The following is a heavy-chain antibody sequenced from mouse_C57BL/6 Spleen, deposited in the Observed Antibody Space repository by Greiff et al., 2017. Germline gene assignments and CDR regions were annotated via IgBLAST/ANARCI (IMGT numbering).Heavy chain of an antibody. CDR3: ARQRGLYDYVAMDY. D-gene: IGHD2-3*01. CDR2: ISSGGSYT. J-gene: IGHJ4*01. CDR1: GFTFSSYG. Sequence: EVQGVESGGDLVKPGGSLKLSCAASGFTFSSYGMSWVRQTPNKRLEWVATISSGGSYTYYPDSVKGRFTISRDNAKNTLYLQMSSLKSEDTAMYYCARQRGLYDYVAMDYWGQGTSVTVSS. V-gene: IGHV5-6*01.